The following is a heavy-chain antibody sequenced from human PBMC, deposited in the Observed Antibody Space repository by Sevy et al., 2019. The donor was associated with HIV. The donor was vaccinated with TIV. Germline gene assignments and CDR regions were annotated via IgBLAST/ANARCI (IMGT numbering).Heavy chain of an antibody. Sequence: ASVKVSCKVSGYSLTKISMHWVRQAPGKGLEWMGRFDPEDGETIYAQRFQGRLTMTEDTYTDTAYLELRSVRSEDTAVYDCAGAREYYDDNSGYFDYWGQGTLVTVSS. J-gene: IGHJ4*02. CDR2: FDPEDGET. CDR3: AGAREYYDDNSGYFDY. D-gene: IGHD3-22*01. V-gene: IGHV1-24*01. CDR1: GYSLTKIS.